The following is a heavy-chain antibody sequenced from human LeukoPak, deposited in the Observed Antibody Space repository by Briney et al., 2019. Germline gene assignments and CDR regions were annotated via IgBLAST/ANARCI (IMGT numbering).Heavy chain of an antibody. J-gene: IGHJ4*02. V-gene: IGHV4-34*01. D-gene: IGHD3-3*01. Sequence: SETLSLTCAVYGGSFSGYYWSWIRQPPGKGLEWIGEINHSGSTNYNPSLKSRVTIPVDTSKNQFSLKLSSVTAADTAVYYCARGPYYDFWSGYYPRFDYWGQGTLVTVSS. CDR2: INHSGST. CDR1: GGSFSGYY. CDR3: ARGPYYDFWSGYYPRFDY.